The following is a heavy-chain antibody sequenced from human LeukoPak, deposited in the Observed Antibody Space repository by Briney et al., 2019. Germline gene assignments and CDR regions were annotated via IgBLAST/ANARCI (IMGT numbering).Heavy chain of an antibody. D-gene: IGHD6-13*01. CDR3: ARGGYSSSWYPRPQYYFDY. CDR1: GGSISSSNW. Sequence: SGTLSLTCAVSGGSISSSNWWSWVRQPPGKELEWIGEIYHSGSTNYNPSLKSRVTISVDKSKNQFSLKLSSVTAADTAVYYCARGGYSSSWYPRPQYYFDYWGQGTLVTVSS. J-gene: IGHJ4*02. CDR2: IYHSGST. V-gene: IGHV4-4*02.